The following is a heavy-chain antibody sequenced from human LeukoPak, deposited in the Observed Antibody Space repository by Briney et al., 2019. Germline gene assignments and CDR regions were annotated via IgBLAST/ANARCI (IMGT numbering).Heavy chain of an antibody. D-gene: IGHD6-13*01. CDR2: ISAYNGNT. CDR3: ARGSGIAAAGTLLLDY. V-gene: IGHV1-18*01. CDR1: GYTFPSYG. J-gene: IGHJ4*02. Sequence: SVKVSCKASGYTFPSYGISWVRQAPRQGLEWMGWISAYNGNTNYAQKLQSRVTMTTDTSTSTAYMELRSLRSDDTAVYYCARGSGIAAAGTLLLDYWGQGTLVTVSS.